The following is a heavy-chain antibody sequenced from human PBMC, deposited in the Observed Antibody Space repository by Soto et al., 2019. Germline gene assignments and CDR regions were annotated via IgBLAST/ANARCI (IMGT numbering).Heavy chain of an antibody. V-gene: IGHV3-23*01. CDR3: AKRPTSTGFGDPFDI. J-gene: IGHJ3*02. CDR1: GFTFSTYA. Sequence: GGSLRLSCAASGFTFSTYAMSWVRQAPGKGLEWVSTISSSGGNTYYTDSVKGRFTISRDNSKNTLYLQMNSLRAEDTAIYYCAKRPTSTGFGDPFDIWGQGTMVTVS. D-gene: IGHD3-10*01. CDR2: ISSSGGNT.